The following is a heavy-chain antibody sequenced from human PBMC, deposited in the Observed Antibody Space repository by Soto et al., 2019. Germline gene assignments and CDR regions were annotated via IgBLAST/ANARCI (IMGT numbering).Heavy chain of an antibody. CDR3: VRGNSWFDP. J-gene: IGHJ5*02. Sequence: PGESLKISCKGSGYTFTTYWIAWVRQMPGKGLEWMGIIFPGDSDTRYSPSFQGQVTISADKSITTAYLQWSSLKASDTAIYYCVRGNSWFDPWGQGTLVTVSS. CDR2: IFPGDSDT. V-gene: IGHV5-51*01. CDR1: GYTFTTYW.